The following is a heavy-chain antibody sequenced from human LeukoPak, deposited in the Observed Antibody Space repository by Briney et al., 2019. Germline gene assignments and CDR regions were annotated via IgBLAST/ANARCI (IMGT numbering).Heavy chain of an antibody. CDR3: AKAGNAYNWSPFDR. Sequence: GGSLRLSCAGSGFTFSNYGMHWVRQAPGKGLEWVALISYDGSNKYYADSVKGRFTISRDNSKSTLYLQMNSLRAEDTAVYYCAKAGNAYNWSPFDRWGQGTLVTVSS. CDR2: ISYDGSNK. D-gene: IGHD1-20*01. J-gene: IGHJ4*02. CDR1: GFTFSNYG. V-gene: IGHV3-30*18.